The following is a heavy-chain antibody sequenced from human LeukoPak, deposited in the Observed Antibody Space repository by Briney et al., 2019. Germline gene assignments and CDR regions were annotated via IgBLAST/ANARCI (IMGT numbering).Heavy chain of an antibody. CDR1: GFTFSNAW. D-gene: IGHD3-10*01. CDR2: IKSKTDGGTT. CDR3: TTLTMVRGVTFDY. Sequence: GGSLRFSCAASGFTFSNAWMSWVRQAPGKGLEWVGRIKSKTDGGTTDYAAPVKGRFTISRDDSKNTLYLQMNSLKTEDTAVYYCTTLTMVRGVTFDYWGQGTLVTVSS. J-gene: IGHJ4*02. V-gene: IGHV3-15*01.